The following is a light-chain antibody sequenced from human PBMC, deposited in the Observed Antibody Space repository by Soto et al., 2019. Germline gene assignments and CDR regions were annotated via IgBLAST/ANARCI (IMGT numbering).Light chain of an antibody. CDR2: EVS. J-gene: IGLJ1*01. CDR3: SSYAGSNNYV. V-gene: IGLV2-8*01. CDR1: SSDVGGYNY. Sequence: QSALTQPPFASGSPGQSVTISCTGTSSDVGGYNYVSWYQQHPGKAPKLMIYEVSKRPSGVPDRFSGSQSGNTASLTVSGLQAEDEADYYCSSYAGSNNYVFGTGTKLTVL.